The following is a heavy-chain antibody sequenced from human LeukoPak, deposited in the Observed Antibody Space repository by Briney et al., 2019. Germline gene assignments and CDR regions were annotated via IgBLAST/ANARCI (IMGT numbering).Heavy chain of an antibody. J-gene: IGHJ4*02. CDR3: ARWKRSGYYFDY. CDR1: GGTFSSYA. CDR2: IIPIFGTA. D-gene: IGHD3-22*01. V-gene: IGHV1-69*13. Sequence: SVKVSCKASGGTFSSYAISWVRQAPGQGLEWMGGIIPIFGTANYAQKFQGRVTITADESTSTAYMELSSLRSEDTAVYYRARWKRSGYYFDYWGQGTLVTVSS.